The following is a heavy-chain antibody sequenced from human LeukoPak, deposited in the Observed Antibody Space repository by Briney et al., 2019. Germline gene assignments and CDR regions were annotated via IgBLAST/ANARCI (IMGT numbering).Heavy chain of an antibody. CDR3: ARDPVEVLGVESYFDY. Sequence: SVKVSCKASGDTFSSYAISWVRQAPGQGLEWMGRIIPKLGLAAYAPKFQGSVTITADKSTSTAYMELSTLKSEDTALYYCARDPVEVLGVESYFDYWGQGTLLTVSS. V-gene: IGHV1-69*04. CDR1: GDTFSSYA. D-gene: IGHD3-10*01. J-gene: IGHJ4*02. CDR2: IIPKLGLA.